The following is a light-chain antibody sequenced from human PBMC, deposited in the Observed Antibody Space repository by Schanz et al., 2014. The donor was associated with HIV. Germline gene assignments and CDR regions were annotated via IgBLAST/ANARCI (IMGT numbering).Light chain of an antibody. CDR2: DVN. J-gene: IGLJ1*01. V-gene: IGLV2-8*01. Sequence: QSALTQPPSASGSPGQSVNISCTGTSSDVGGYNYVSWYQQHPGKAPKLMIYDVNKRPSGVPDRFSGSKSGNTASLTISGLQTEDEADYYCNSYSHSNTYVFGSGTKLTVL. CDR3: NSYSHSNTYV. CDR1: SSDVGGYNY.